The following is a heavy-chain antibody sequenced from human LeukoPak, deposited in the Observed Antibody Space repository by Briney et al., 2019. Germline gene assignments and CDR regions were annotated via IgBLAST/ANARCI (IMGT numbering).Heavy chain of an antibody. Sequence: GASVKVSCKASGYTFTSYGISWARQAPGQGLEWMGWISTYNGNTNYAQKLQGRVTMTTDTSTSTAYMELRSLRSDDTAVYYCARDLLYCSGGSCPFDYWGQGTLVTVSS. J-gene: IGHJ4*02. D-gene: IGHD2-15*01. V-gene: IGHV1-18*01. CDR1: GYTFTSYG. CDR2: ISTYNGNT. CDR3: ARDLLYCSGGSCPFDY.